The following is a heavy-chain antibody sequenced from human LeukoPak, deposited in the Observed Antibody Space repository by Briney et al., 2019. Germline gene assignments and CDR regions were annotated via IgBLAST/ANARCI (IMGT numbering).Heavy chain of an antibody. CDR2: INRDGSEE. Sequence: PGGSLRLSCAASGFNFSNYWMSWVRQTPGKGLEWVANINRDGSEEYYVDSVEGQFTISRDNAKNSLFLQVNSLRVEDTAVYYCARRRGYSYGRNNYYFDYWGQGTLVTVSS. CDR1: GFNFSNYW. D-gene: IGHD5-18*01. V-gene: IGHV3-7*03. J-gene: IGHJ4*02. CDR3: ARRRGYSYGRNNYYFDY.